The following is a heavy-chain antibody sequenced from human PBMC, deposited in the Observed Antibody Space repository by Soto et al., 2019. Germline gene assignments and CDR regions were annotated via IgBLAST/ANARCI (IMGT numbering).Heavy chain of an antibody. V-gene: IGHV1-69*01. Sequence: QVQLVQSGAEVKKPGSSVKVSCKASEGTFSSYAISWVRQAPGQGLEWMGGIIPIFGTANYAQKFQGRVTITADESTSTAYMELSSLRSEDTAVYYCARRSYYYDSSGYVEDYWGQGTLVTVSS. J-gene: IGHJ4*02. CDR2: IIPIFGTA. CDR1: EGTFSSYA. D-gene: IGHD3-22*01. CDR3: ARRSYYYDSSGYVEDY.